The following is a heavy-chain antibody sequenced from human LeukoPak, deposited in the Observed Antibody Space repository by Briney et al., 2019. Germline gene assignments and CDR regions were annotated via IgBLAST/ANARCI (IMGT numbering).Heavy chain of an antibody. V-gene: IGHV4-30-4*01. D-gene: IGHD3-22*01. CDR3: AREKGSGYYGDWFDP. Sequence: PSETLSLTCTVSGGSISSGDYYWSWIRQPPGKGLEWIGYIYYSGSTYYNPSLKSRVTISVDTSKNQFSLKLSSVTAADTAVYHCAREKGSGYYGDWFDPWGQGTLVTVSS. CDR2: IYYSGST. J-gene: IGHJ5*02. CDR1: GGSISSGDYY.